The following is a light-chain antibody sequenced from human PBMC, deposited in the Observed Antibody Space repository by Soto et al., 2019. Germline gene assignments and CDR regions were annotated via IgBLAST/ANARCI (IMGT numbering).Light chain of an antibody. CDR3: EQYNSYS. CDR1: HSTRNW. Sequence: DIQLSHSPSSLPSSVRDSVTITCRAIHSTRNWLACYQQKPGTAPKPLTYHPSTLQSGVQSRFSGSGSGTECGLTISSVQPDDCATYYCEQYNSYSFGQGSKVDIK. V-gene: IGKV1-5*01. J-gene: IGKJ1*01. CDR2: HPS.